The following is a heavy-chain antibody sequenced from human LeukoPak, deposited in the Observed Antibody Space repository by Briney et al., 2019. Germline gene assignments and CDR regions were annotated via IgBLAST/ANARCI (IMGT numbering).Heavy chain of an antibody. J-gene: IGHJ4*02. V-gene: IGHV3-21*01. D-gene: IGHD3-10*01. CDR3: ARDYYGSGQYPYTSYYFDY. CDR1: GFTFSSYC. CDR2: ISSSSSYI. Sequence: PGGSLRLSCAASGFTFSSYCMNWVRQAPGKGLEWVSSISSSSSYIYYADSVKGRFTISRDNAKNSLYLQMNSLRAEDTAVYYCARDYYGSGQYPYTSYYFDYWGQGTLVTVSS.